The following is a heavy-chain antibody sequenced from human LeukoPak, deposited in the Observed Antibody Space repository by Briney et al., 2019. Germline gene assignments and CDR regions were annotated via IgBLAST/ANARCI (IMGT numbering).Heavy chain of an antibody. CDR3: AREGYYDSSGYYYDY. Sequence: ASVKVSCKASGYTFTSYGISWVRQAPGQGLEWMGWISAYNGNTNYAQKLRGRVTMTTDTSTSTAYMELRSLRSDDTAVYYCAREGYYDSSGYYYDYWGQGTLVTVSS. CDR2: ISAYNGNT. CDR1: GYTFTSYG. J-gene: IGHJ4*02. D-gene: IGHD3-22*01. V-gene: IGHV1-18*01.